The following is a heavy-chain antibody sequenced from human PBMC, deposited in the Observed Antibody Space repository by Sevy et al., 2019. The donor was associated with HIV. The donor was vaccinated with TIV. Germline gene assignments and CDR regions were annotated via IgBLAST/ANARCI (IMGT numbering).Heavy chain of an antibody. D-gene: IGHD3-22*01. V-gene: IGHV3-33*01. CDR1: GFTFSSYG. CDR2: IWYDGSNK. CDR3: ARDRWKYYYDSSGYYSDY. J-gene: IGHJ4*02. Sequence: GGYLRLSCAASGFTFSSYGMHWVRQAPGKGLEWVAVIWYDGSNKYYADSVKGRFTVSRDNSKNTLYLQMNSLRAEDTAVHYCARDRWKYYYDSSGYYSDYWGQGTLVTVSS.